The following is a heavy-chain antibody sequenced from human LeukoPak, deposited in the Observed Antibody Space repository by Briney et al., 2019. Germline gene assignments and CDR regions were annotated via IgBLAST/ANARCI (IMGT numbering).Heavy chain of an antibody. CDR3: ARHRSRMVRGGDWFDP. CDR2: ISAYNGNT. D-gene: IGHD3-10*01. CDR1: GYTFISYG. Sequence: ASVKVSCKASGYTFISYGVSWVRQAPGQGLEWMGWISAYNGNTKYAQKLQGRVTMTIDTSTSTAYMEVRSLRSDDTAVYYCARHRSRMVRGGDWFDPWGQGTLVTVSS. J-gene: IGHJ5*02. V-gene: IGHV1-18*01.